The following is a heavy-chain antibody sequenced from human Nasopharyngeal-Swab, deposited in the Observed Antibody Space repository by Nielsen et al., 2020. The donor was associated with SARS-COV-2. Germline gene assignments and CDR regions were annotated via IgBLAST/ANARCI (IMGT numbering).Heavy chain of an antibody. J-gene: IGHJ4*02. D-gene: IGHD3-22*01. CDR2: INRSGST. V-gene: IGHV4-34*01. CDR3: ARGQGPRHYYDSSGYYYDVLGRGYYFDY. Sequence: WILQPPGKGLEWIGEINRSGSTNYNPSLKSRVTISVDTSKNQFSLKLSSVTAADTAVYYCARGQGPRHYYDSSGYYYDVLGRGYYFDYWGQGTLVTVSS.